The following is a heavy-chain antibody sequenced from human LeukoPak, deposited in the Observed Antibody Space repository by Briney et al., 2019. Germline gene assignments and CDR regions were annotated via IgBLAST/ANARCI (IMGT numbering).Heavy chain of an antibody. V-gene: IGHV3-48*03. CDR3: ARDNPLYSSGWSLFGAFDI. CDR2: ISSSGSTI. Sequence: GGSLRLSCAASGFTFSSYEMNWVRQAPGKGLEGVSYISSSGSTIYYADSVKGRFTISRDNAKNSLHLQMNSLRAEDTAVYYCARDNPLYSSGWSLFGAFDIWGQGTMVTVSS. D-gene: IGHD6-19*01. J-gene: IGHJ3*02. CDR1: GFTFSSYE.